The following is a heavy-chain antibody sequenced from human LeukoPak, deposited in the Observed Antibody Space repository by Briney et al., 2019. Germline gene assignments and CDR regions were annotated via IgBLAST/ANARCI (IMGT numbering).Heavy chain of an antibody. D-gene: IGHD6-13*01. Sequence: SETLSLTCAVYGGSFSGYYWNWIRQPPGKGLEWIGEINHSGSTKYSPSLKSRVTISVDTSKNQFSLKLSSVTAAGTAVYYCARQSHYTHSWYSRRFDPWGQGTLVTVSS. CDR3: ARQSHYTHSWYSRRFDP. V-gene: IGHV4-34*01. CDR1: GGSFSGYY. CDR2: INHSGST. J-gene: IGHJ5*02.